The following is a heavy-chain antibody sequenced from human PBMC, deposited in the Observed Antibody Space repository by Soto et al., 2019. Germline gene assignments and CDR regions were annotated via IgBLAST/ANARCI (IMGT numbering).Heavy chain of an antibody. CDR3: AKDRSDYGDNFDY. V-gene: IGHV3-23*01. CDR2: ISDSGGDT. Sequence: PGGSLRLSCAASGFTFNRYGMSWVRQAPGKGLEWVSSISDSGGDTYYADSVKGRFTISRDNSKNTLYLQVNSLRAEDTAVYYCAKDRSDYGDNFDYWGQGTLVTVSS. D-gene: IGHD4-17*01. CDR1: GFTFNRYG. J-gene: IGHJ4*02.